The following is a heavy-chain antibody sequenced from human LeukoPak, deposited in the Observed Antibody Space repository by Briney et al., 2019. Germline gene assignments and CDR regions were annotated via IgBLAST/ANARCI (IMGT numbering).Heavy chain of an antibody. CDR1: GGSFSGYY. J-gene: IGHJ5*02. D-gene: IGHD3-9*01. CDR3: ARHYDILTGYRNWFDP. V-gene: IGHV4-34*01. CDR2: INHSGST. Sequence: PSETLSLTCAVYGGSFSGYYWSWIRQPPGKGLEWIGEINHSGSTNYNPSLKSRVTISVDTSKNQFSLKLSSVTAADTAVYYCARHYDILTGYRNWFDPWGQGTLVTVSS.